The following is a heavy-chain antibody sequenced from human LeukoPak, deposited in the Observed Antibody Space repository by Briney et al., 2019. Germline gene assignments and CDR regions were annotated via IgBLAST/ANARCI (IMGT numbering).Heavy chain of an antibody. CDR3: ARLNYYFDY. CDR2: IYTSGST. J-gene: IGHJ4*02. V-gene: IGHV4-4*09. CDR1: GGSISSYY. Sequence: PSETLSLTCTVSGGSISSYYWSWIRQPPGKGLEWIGYIYTSGSTNYNPSLKSRVTISVDTSKNQFSLKLSSVTAADTAVYYCARLNYYFDYWGQGTLVTVSS. D-gene: IGHD1-7*01.